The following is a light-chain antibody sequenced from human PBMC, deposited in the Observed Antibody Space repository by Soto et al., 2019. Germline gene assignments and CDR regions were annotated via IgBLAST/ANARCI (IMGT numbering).Light chain of an antibody. CDR2: ATS. J-gene: IGKJ5*01. V-gene: IGKV1-12*01. CDR1: QGINNW. CDR3: QQADRFPIT. Sequence: DIQMTQSPSSVSASVGDRVTITCRASQGINNWLAWYQQKPGKAPKLLISATSSLQSGVPSRFSGSGSGTDFTLTISSLQPEDFATYYGQQADRFPITFGQGTRLEIK.